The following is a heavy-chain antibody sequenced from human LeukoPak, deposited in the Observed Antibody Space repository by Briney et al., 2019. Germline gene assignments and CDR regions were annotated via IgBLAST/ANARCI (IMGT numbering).Heavy chain of an antibody. D-gene: IGHD3-10*01. CDR2: ISSSSSTI. Sequence: GGSLRLSCAASGFTFSSYSMNWVRQAPGKGLEWVSYISSSSSTIYYADSVKGRFTISRDNAKKSLYLQMNSLRAEDTAVYYCARSRGVDYWGQGTLVTVSS. V-gene: IGHV3-48*01. CDR3: ARSRGVDY. CDR1: GFTFSSYS. J-gene: IGHJ4*02.